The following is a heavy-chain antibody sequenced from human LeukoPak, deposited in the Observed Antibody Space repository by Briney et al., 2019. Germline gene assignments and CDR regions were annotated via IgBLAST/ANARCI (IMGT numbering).Heavy chain of an antibody. D-gene: IGHD4-11*01. CDR1: GGSISSSSYY. V-gene: IGHV4-39*07. Sequence: SETLSLTCTVSGGSISSSSYYWGWIRQPPGKGLEWIGSIYYSGSTYYNPSLKSRVTISVDTSKNQFSLKLSSVTAADTAVYYCARAGTTYYMDVWGKGTTVTISS. CDR3: ARAGTTYYMDV. J-gene: IGHJ6*03. CDR2: IYYSGST.